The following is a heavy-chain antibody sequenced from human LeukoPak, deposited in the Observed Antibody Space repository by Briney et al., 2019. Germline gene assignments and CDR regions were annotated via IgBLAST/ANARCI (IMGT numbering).Heavy chain of an antibody. CDR3: ARALEMATIRYYYYGMDV. D-gene: IGHD5-24*01. J-gene: IGHJ6*02. CDR2: IIPIFGTA. CDR1: GGTFSSYT. Sequence: SVKVSCKASGGTFSSYTISWVRQAPGQGLEWMGGIIPIFGTANYAQKFQGRVTITADESTSTAYMELSNLRSEDTAVYYCARALEMATIRYYYYGMDVWGQGTTVTVS. V-gene: IGHV1-69*13.